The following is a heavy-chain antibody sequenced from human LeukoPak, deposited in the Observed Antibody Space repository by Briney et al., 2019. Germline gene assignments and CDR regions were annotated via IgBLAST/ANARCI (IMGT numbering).Heavy chain of an antibody. Sequence: ASVKVSCKASGYTFTSYYMHWVRQAPGQGLEWMGIINPSGGSTSYAQKFQGRVTMTRDTSTSTVYVELSSLRSEDTAVYYCAASPGGWGWFDPWGQGTLVTVSS. J-gene: IGHJ5*02. D-gene: IGHD6-19*01. V-gene: IGHV1-46*01. CDR1: GYTFTSYY. CDR2: INPSGGST. CDR3: AASPGGWGWFDP.